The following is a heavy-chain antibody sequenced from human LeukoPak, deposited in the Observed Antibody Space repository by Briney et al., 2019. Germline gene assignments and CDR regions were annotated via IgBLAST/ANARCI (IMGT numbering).Heavy chain of an antibody. CDR3: ARAGGSTVSHSDY. J-gene: IGHJ4*02. D-gene: IGHD4-17*01. CDR1: GFTFRSYS. CDR2: ISSSTSYI. Sequence: PGGSLRLSCAASGFTFRSYSMNWIRQAPGKGLEWVSSISSSTSYIYYADSVKGRFTISKDNAKNSLYLQMNSLRAEDTAVYYCARAGGSTVSHSDYWGQGTLVTVSS. V-gene: IGHV3-21*01.